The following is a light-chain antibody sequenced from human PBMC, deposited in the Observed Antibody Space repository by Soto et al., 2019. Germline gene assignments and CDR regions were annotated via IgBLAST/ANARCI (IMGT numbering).Light chain of an antibody. J-gene: IGLJ1*01. CDR1: SSNIGAGYD. Sequence: QSVLTQPPSVSGAPGQRVTISCTGSSSNIGAGYDVHWYQQLPGTAPKLLIYGNSSRPSGVPDRFSGSKSGTSASLAITGLQAEDEADYYCQSYDSSLSAFYVFGTGTKSPS. CDR3: QSYDSSLSAFYV. CDR2: GNS. V-gene: IGLV1-40*01.